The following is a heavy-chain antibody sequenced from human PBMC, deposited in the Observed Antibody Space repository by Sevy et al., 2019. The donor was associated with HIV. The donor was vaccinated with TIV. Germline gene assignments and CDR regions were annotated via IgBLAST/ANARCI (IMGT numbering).Heavy chain of an antibody. V-gene: IGHV3-7*01. D-gene: IGHD5-18*01. Sequence: GGSLRLSCAASGFTFSSYWMSWVRQAPGKGLEWVATMKQDGSEKYYVDSVKGRFTIPRDNAKNSLYLQMHSLRAEDAAVYYCVREGLGGYSYSLDCWGQETLVTVSS. CDR1: GFTFSSYW. CDR3: VREGLGGYSYSLDC. J-gene: IGHJ4*02. CDR2: MKQDGSEK.